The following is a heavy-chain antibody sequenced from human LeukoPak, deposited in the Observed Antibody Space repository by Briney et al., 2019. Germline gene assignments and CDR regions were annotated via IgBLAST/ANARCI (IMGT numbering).Heavy chain of an antibody. Sequence: SETLSLTCAVYGGSFSGYYWSWIRQPAGKGLEWIGRIYISGSINYNPSLKSRITISVDTSKNQFSLKLSSVTAADTAVYYCARAVTIFGVVTDAFDIWGQGTLVTVSS. CDR3: ARAVTIFGVVTDAFDI. CDR2: IYISGSI. J-gene: IGHJ3*02. CDR1: GGSFSGYY. D-gene: IGHD3-3*01. V-gene: IGHV4-59*10.